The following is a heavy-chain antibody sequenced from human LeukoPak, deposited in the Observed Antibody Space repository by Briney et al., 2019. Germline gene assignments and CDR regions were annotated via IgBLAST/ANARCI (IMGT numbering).Heavy chain of an antibody. CDR2: MSGSGGT. CDR3: ARAGGVLGYFDY. CDR1: GGSLSSANDY. J-gene: IGHJ4*02. D-gene: IGHD3-10*01. Sequence: SETLSLTCTVSGGSLSSANDYWTWIRQSAGKGLEWIGRMSGSGGTTYNPSLKRRVTILVDMSNNQFSLRWNSVTAADTAVYYCARAGGVLGYFDYWGQGALASVSS. V-gene: IGHV4-61*02.